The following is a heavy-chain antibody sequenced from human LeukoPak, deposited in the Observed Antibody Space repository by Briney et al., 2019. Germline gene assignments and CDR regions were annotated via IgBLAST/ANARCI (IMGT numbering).Heavy chain of an antibody. CDR1: GGSFSGYY. D-gene: IGHD3-22*01. Sequence: SETLSLTCAVYGGSFSGYYWSWIRQPPGKGLEWIGEIYHSGSTNYNPSLKSRVTISVDKSKNQFSLKLSSVTAADTAVYYCARTSYYYDSSGYSMWTDYWGQGTLVTVSS. CDR2: IYHSGST. J-gene: IGHJ4*02. V-gene: IGHV4-34*01. CDR3: ARTSYYYDSSGYSMWTDY.